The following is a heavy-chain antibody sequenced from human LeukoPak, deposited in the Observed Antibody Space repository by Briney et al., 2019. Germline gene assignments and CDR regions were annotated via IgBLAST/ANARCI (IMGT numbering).Heavy chain of an antibody. CDR1: GGSISSGGYY. CDR2: IYYSGST. V-gene: IGHV4-31*03. J-gene: IGHJ4*02. D-gene: IGHD3-10*01. CDR3: ARLYYYGSGTYYNPGVGYFDY. Sequence: PSETLSLTCTVSGGSISSGGYYWSWIRQHPGKGLEWIGYIYYSGSTYYNPSFKSRVTISVDTSKNQFSLKLSSVTAADTAVYYCARLYYYGSGTYYNPGVGYFDYWGQGTLVTVSS.